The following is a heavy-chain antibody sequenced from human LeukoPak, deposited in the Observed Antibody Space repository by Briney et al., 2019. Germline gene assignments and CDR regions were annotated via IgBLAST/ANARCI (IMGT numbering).Heavy chain of an antibody. J-gene: IGHJ3*02. CDR2: INKDATIT. CDR1: AFSMNDFW. Sequence: GGSLRLSCAASAFSMNDFWMHWVRQGPGXGLEWVSRINKDATITTYADSVKGRFTVSRDNVKNMVYLDMNGLRGDDTAVYYCARSGIGRGFDIWGQGATVTVSS. V-gene: IGHV3-74*03. CDR3: ARSGIGRGFDI. D-gene: IGHD2/OR15-2a*01.